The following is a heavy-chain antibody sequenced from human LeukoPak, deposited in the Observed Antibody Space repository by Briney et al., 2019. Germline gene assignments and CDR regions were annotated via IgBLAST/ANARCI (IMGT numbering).Heavy chain of an antibody. CDR2: ISSSGSSI. CDR1: GFSLSDYY. Sequence: GGSLRLSCGASGFSLSDYYMSWIRQAPGKGLEWVSYISSSGSSIYYADSVKGRFTISRDNAKNSLYLQMNSLRVEDTAVYHCAREGEWFGEGVGFDYWGQGSLVTVSS. D-gene: IGHD3-10*01. CDR3: AREGEWFGEGVGFDY. J-gene: IGHJ4*02. V-gene: IGHV3-11*01.